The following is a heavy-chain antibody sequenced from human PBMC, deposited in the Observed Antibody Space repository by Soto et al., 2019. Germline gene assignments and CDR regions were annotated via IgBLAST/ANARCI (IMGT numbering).Heavy chain of an antibody. V-gene: IGHV4-34*01. J-gene: IGHJ6*02. D-gene: IGHD3-9*01. CDR2: INQSGST. CDR1: GGSFGGYY. CDR3: ARGLDDKDYYYYYGMDV. Sequence: SETLSITCAVYGGSFGGYYWSWIRQPPGKGLEWIGEINQSGSTKYNPSLKSRVTISVDTSKNQISLKMRSVTAADTAVYYCARGLDDKDYYYYYGMDVWSQGTTVTVSS.